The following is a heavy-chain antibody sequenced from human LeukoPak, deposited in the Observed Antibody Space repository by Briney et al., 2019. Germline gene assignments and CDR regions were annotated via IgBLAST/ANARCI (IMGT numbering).Heavy chain of an antibody. Sequence: ASVKVSCKASGYTFTRYDINWVRQATGQGLEWMGWMNPNSGNTGYAQKFQGRVTMTRNTSISTAYLELSSLTSEDTAVYYCARGMTLTTATDYWGQGTLVTVSS. J-gene: IGHJ4*02. V-gene: IGHV1-8*01. CDR3: ARGMTLTTATDY. D-gene: IGHD4-17*01. CDR1: GYTFTRYD. CDR2: MNPNSGNT.